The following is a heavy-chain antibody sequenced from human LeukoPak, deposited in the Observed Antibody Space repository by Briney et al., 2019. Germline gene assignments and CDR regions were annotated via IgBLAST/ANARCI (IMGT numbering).Heavy chain of an antibody. CDR2: IYYSGSIGST. V-gene: IGHV4-59*01. J-gene: IGHJ4*02. D-gene: IGHD5-18*01. CDR1: GGSISSYY. Sequence: SETLSLTCTVSGGSISSYYWGWIRQPPGKGLEWIGNIYYSGSIGSTNYNPSLKSRVTISVDTSKNQLSLKMSSVTAADTAVYYCARQGIQLWLPFDYWGQGTLVTVSS. CDR3: ARQGIQLWLPFDY.